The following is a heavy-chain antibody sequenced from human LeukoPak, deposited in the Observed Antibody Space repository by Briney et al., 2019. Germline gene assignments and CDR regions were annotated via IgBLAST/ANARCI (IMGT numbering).Heavy chain of an antibody. V-gene: IGHV3-21*01. CDR3: ARDNGYYYDSSGQPDY. CDR1: GFTFSSYS. Sequence: PGGSLRLSCAASGFTFSSYSMNWVRQAPGKGLEWVSSISSSSSYIYYADSVKGRFTISRDNAKNSLYLQMNSLRAEDTAVYYCARDNGYYYDSSGQPDYWGQGTLVTVSS. CDR2: ISSSSSYI. J-gene: IGHJ4*02. D-gene: IGHD3-22*01.